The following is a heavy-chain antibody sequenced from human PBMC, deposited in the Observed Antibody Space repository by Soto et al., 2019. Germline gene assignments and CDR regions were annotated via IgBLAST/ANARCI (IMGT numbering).Heavy chain of an antibody. CDR3: ARVVVAATSGYNWFDP. V-gene: IGHV1-69*01. Sequence: QVQLVQSGAEVKKPGSSVKVSCKASGGTFSSYAISWMRQAPGQGLEWMGGIIPIFGTANYAQKFQGRVTITADESTSTAYMELSSLRSEDTAVYYCARVVVAATSGYNWFDPWGQGTLVTVSS. J-gene: IGHJ5*02. D-gene: IGHD2-15*01. CDR2: IIPIFGTA. CDR1: GGTFSSYA.